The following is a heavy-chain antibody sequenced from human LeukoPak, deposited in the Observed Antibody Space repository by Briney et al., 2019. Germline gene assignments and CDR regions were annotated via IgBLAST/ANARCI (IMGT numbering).Heavy chain of an antibody. CDR2: IYTSGST. Sequence: SETLSLTCTVSGGSISSGSYYWSWIRQPAGKGLEWIGRIYTSGSTNYNPSLKSRVTISVDTSKNQFSLKLSSVTAADTAVYYCARVVSRPQWGWYYFDYWGQGTLVTVSS. CDR1: GGSISSGSYY. D-gene: IGHD6-19*01. V-gene: IGHV4-61*02. CDR3: ARVVSRPQWGWYYFDY. J-gene: IGHJ4*02.